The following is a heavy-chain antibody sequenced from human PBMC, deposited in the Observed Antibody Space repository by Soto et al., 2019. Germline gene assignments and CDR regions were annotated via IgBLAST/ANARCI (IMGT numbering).Heavy chain of an antibody. CDR1: GGSVSSGSYY. V-gene: IGHV4-61*01. CDR3: ARGTLAAPIY. J-gene: IGHJ4*02. D-gene: IGHD2-15*01. Sequence: QVQLQESGPGLVKPSETLSLTCTVSGGSVSSGSYYWSWIRQPPGKGLEWIGYIYYSGSTNYNPPLKSRVTISVDRSKNQFSLKLSSVTAADTAVYSCARGTLAAPIYWGQGTLVTVSS. CDR2: IYYSGST.